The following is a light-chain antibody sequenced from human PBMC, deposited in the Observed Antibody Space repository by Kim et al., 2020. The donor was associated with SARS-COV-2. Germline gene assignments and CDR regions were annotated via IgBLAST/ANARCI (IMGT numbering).Light chain of an antibody. CDR3: QQYAYWRA. CDR1: QSISSS. V-gene: IGKV3-15*01. J-gene: IGKJ5*01. CDR2: GAS. Sequence: EIVMTQSPATLSLSPRERATLSCRASQSISSSLAWYQQNPGQAPRVLIYGASARATGIPARFSGSGAGTEFTLTISNLQSEDFAVYYCQQYAYWRAFGQGTRLEIK.